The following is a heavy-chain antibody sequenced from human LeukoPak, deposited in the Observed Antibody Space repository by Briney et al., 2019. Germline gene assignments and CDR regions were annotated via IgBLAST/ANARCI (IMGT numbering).Heavy chain of an antibody. D-gene: IGHD2-2*01. CDR1: GGSISSSSYY. CDR2: IYYSGST. CDR3: ARPASHAFDI. V-gene: IGHV4-39*01. Sequence: PSETLSLTCTVSGGSISSSSYYWGWIRQPPGKGLEWIGSIYYSGSTYYNPSLKSRVTISVDTSKNQFSLKLSSVTAADTAVYYCARPASHAFDIWGQGTMVTVSS. J-gene: IGHJ3*02.